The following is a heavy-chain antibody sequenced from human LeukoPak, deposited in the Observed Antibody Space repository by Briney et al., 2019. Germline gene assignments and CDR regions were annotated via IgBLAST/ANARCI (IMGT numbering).Heavy chain of an antibody. CDR3: ARHQRIAVAGTDYFDY. CDR1: GGAISSNSHY. CDR2: IYYSGST. D-gene: IGHD6-19*01. J-gene: IGHJ4*02. Sequence: SETLSLTCTVSGGAISSNSHYWGWIRQPPGKGLEWIGSIYYSGSTYYNPSLKSRVTIPVDTSKNQFSLKLSSVTAADTAVYYCARHQRIAVAGTDYFDYWGQGTLVTVSS. V-gene: IGHV4-39*01.